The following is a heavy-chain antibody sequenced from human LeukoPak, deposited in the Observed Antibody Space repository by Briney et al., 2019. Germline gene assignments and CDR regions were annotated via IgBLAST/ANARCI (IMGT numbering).Heavy chain of an antibody. J-gene: IGHJ4*02. CDR2: IIPILGIA. CDR1: GYTFTSYY. V-gene: IGHV1-69*02. D-gene: IGHD3-22*01. Sequence: GASVKVSCKASGYTFTSYYMHWVRQAPGQGLEWMGRIIPILGIANYAQKFQGRVTITADKSTSTAYMELSSLRSEDTAVYYCARVDYYDSSGYYYFDYWGQGTLVTVSS. CDR3: ARVDYYDSSGYYYFDY.